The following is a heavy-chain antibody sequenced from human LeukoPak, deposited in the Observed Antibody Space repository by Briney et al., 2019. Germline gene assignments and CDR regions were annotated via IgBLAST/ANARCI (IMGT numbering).Heavy chain of an antibody. CDR3: ARVSGADGGYYFDY. V-gene: IGHV3-20*01. D-gene: IGHD5-12*01. CDR2: INWNGGST. J-gene: IGHJ4*02. CDR1: GFTFDDYG. Sequence: GGSLRLSCAASGFTFDDYGMSWVRQAPGKGLEWVSGINWNGGSTGYADSVKGRFTISRDNAKNSLYLQMNSLRAEDTALYHCARVSGADGGYYFDYWGQGTLVTVSS.